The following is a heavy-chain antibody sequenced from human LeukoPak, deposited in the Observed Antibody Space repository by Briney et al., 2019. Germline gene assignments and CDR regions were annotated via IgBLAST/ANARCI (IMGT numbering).Heavy chain of an antibody. D-gene: IGHD3-16*02. CDR1: GGSFSGYY. CDR2: INHSGST. CDR3: ARRYDYVWGSYRYRPISHDY. V-gene: IGHV4-34*01. Sequence: PSETLSLTCAVYGGSFSGYYWSWIRQPPGNGLEWIGEINHSGSTNYNPSLKSRVTISVDTSKTQFSLKLSSVTAADTAVYYCARRYDYVWGSYRYRPISHDYWGQGTLVTVSS. J-gene: IGHJ4*02.